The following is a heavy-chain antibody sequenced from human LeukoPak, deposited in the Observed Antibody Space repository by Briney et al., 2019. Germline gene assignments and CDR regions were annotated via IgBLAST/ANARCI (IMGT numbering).Heavy chain of an antibody. V-gene: IGHV3-7*01. CDR2: IKRDGSEK. CDR3: ARDQGHYYGSGSYYYFDY. D-gene: IGHD3-10*01. Sequence: GGSLRLSCTASGLTFGDYAMSWVRQAPGKGLEWVANIKRDGSEKYYVDSLKGRFTISRDNAKNSLYLQMNSLRAEDTAVYYCARDQGHYYGSGSYYYFDYWGQGTLVTVSS. J-gene: IGHJ4*02. CDR1: GLTFGDYA.